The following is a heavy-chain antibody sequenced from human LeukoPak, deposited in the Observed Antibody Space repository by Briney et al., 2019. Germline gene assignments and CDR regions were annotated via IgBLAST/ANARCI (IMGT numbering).Heavy chain of an antibody. D-gene: IGHD6-19*01. Sequence: GGSLRLSCAASGFTFSKYWMLWVRQAPGKGLESVSRINTDGTVTTHADSVKGRFPVSRDNADNTMFLQMNSVRDEDTAVYYCATKQWLAPPPDSWGQGTPVTVSS. J-gene: IGHJ4*02. CDR3: ATKQWLAPPPDS. CDR2: INTDGTVT. V-gene: IGHV3-74*01. CDR1: GFTFSKYW.